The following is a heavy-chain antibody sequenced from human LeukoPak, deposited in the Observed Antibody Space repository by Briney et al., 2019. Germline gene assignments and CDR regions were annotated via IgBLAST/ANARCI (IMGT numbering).Heavy chain of an antibody. Sequence: GGSLRLSCAASGFTFSSYWMSWVRQAPGKGLEWVANIKQDGSEKYYVDSVKGRFTISRDNAKNSLYLQMNSLRAEGTAVYYCASGRGYSYGYIRGYFDYWGQGTLVTVSS. J-gene: IGHJ4*02. CDR1: GFTFSSYW. CDR2: IKQDGSEK. D-gene: IGHD5-18*01. V-gene: IGHV3-7*01. CDR3: ASGRGYSYGYIRGYFDY.